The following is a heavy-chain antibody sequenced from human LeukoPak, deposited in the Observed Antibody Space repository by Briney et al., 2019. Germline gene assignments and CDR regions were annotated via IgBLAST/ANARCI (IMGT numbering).Heavy chain of an antibody. CDR2: RNGGST. Sequence: PGGSLRLSCAASGFRFDDYGMAWVRQAPGKGLEWVSGRNGGSTSYADSVRGRFTISRDNAKNSLYLQMNSLRVDDTALYYCARDTWGSSSSELATFDYWGLGTLVTVSS. J-gene: IGHJ4*02. CDR1: GFRFDDYG. D-gene: IGHD6-6*01. CDR3: ARDTWGSSSSELATFDY. V-gene: IGHV3-20*04.